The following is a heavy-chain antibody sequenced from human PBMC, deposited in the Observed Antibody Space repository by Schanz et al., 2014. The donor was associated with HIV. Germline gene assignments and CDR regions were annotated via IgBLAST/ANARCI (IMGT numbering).Heavy chain of an antibody. CDR2: ITESGGRT. CDR1: GFAFSNYA. Sequence: EVQLLASGGGLVQPGGSLRLSCAASGFAFSNYAMSWVRQAPGKGLEWVSSITESGGRTYYADSVNGRFTISRDNSKNTLYLQMTTLRTEDTAVYYCAKPEYDSSGNSQSHFDYWGQGTLVTVSS. V-gene: IGHV3-23*01. J-gene: IGHJ4*02. CDR3: AKPEYDSSGNSQSHFDY. D-gene: IGHD3-22*01.